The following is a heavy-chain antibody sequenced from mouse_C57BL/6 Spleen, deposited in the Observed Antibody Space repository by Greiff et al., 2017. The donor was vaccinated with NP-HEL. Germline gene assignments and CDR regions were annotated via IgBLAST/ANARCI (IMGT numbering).Heavy chain of an antibody. CDR2: INPNNGGT. Sequence: VQLKESGPELVKPGASVKIPCKASGYTFTDYNMDWVKQSHGKSLEWIGDINPNNGGTIYNQKYKGKATLTVDKSSSTAYMELRSLTSEDTAVYYWARSGGNSLYAKDDWGQGTSVNVSS. V-gene: IGHV1-18*01. D-gene: IGHD2-1*01. J-gene: IGHJ4*01. CDR1: GYTFTDYN. CDR3: ARSGGNSLYAKDD.